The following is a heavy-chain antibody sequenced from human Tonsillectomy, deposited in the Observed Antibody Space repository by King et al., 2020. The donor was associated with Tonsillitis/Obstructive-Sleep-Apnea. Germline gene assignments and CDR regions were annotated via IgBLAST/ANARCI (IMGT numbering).Heavy chain of an antibody. J-gene: IGHJ1*01. V-gene: IGHV4-34*01. CDR3: VRADKGDRLRPFQH. Sequence: VQLQQWGAGLLKPSETLSLTCTVYGGSFSDYYWSWIRQPPGKGLEWIGEINQSGSTNYNPSLKSRVTISVDTSKNQFSLNLSSVTAADTAVYYCVRADKGDRLRPFQHWVQGTLVTVSS. D-gene: IGHD4-17*01. CDR2: INQSGST. CDR1: GGSFSDYY.